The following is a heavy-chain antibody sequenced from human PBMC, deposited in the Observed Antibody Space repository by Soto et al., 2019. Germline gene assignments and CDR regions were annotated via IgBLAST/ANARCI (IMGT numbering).Heavy chain of an antibody. D-gene: IGHD3-10*01. J-gene: IGHJ6*02. CDR3: ARGGYGSGSFDYYGMDV. CDR1: GYTFTGYY. CDR2: SNPNSGGT. Sequence: ASVKVSCKASGYTFTGYYMHWVRQAPGQGLEWMGWSNPNSGGTNYAQKFQGWVTMTRDTSISTAYMELSRLRSDDTAVYYCARGGYGSGSFDYYGMDVWGQGTTVTVSS. V-gene: IGHV1-2*04.